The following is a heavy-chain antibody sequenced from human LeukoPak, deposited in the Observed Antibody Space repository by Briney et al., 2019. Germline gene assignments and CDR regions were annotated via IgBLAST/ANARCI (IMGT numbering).Heavy chain of an antibody. V-gene: IGHV3-74*01. CDR1: GFTFSSYW. Sequence: PGGSLRLSCAASGFTFSSYWMHWVRQAPGKGLVWVSRIKSDGSSTTYADSVKGRFTISRDNAKNTLYLQMNSLRAEDTAVYYCARDHASVPAAIWGNWFDPWGQGTLVTVSS. CDR2: IKSDGSST. D-gene: IGHD2-2*01. J-gene: IGHJ5*02. CDR3: ARDHASVPAAIWGNWFDP.